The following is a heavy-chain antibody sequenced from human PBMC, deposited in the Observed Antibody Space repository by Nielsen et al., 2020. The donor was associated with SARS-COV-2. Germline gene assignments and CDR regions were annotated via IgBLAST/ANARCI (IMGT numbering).Heavy chain of an antibody. CDR1: GYTFTDYD. CDR3: ARRGGSYYDY. D-gene: IGHD3-16*01. CDR2: MNPDSGNT. J-gene: IGHJ4*02. V-gene: IGHV1-8*01. Sequence: ASVKVSCKASGYTFTDYDLNRVRQAAGQGLEWMGWMNPDSGNTGYAQKFQGRVTMTRDTSISTAYMELSSLRSEDTAVYYCARRGGSYYDYWGQGTLVTVSS.